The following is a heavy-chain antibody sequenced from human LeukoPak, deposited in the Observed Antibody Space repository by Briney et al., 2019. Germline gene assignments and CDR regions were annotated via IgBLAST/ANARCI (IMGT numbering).Heavy chain of an antibody. CDR1: GSTFSSYN. J-gene: IGHJ4*02. D-gene: IGHD3-22*01. Sequence: GGSLRLSCAASGSTFSSYNMNWVRQAPGKGLEWVSYISSSGSTIYYADSVKGRFTTSRDNAKNSLYLQMNSLRAEDTAVYYCARDNYDSSGYYFDWGQGTLVTVSS. V-gene: IGHV3-48*04. CDR3: ARDNYDSSGYYFD. CDR2: ISSSGSTI.